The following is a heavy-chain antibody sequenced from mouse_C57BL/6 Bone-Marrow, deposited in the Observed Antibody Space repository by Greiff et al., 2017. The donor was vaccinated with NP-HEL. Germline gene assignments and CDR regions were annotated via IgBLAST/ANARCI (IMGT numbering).Heavy chain of an antibody. CDR2: ISDGGSYT. J-gene: IGHJ4*01. V-gene: IGHV5-4*03. Sequence: EVKVVESGGGLVKPGGSLKLSCAASGFTFSSYAMSRVRQTPDKRLEWVATISDGGSYTYYPDNVKGRFTISRDNAKNNLYLQMSHLKSEDTAMYYCARVWFYYAMDYWGQGTSVTVSS. D-gene: IGHD1-1*02. CDR3: ARVWFYYAMDY. CDR1: GFTFSSYA.